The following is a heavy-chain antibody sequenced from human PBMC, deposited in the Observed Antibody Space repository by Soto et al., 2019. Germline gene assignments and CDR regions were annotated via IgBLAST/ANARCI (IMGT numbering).Heavy chain of an antibody. Sequence: GGSLRLSCAASGFTFSSYSMNWVRQAPGKGLEWVSSISSSSSYIYYADSVKGRFTISRDNAKNSLYLQMNSLRAEDTAVYYCARGPYCSGGSCYYAKEFDYWGQGTLVTVSS. D-gene: IGHD2-15*01. CDR2: ISSSSSYI. V-gene: IGHV3-21*01. CDR3: ARGPYCSGGSCYYAKEFDY. CDR1: GFTFSSYS. J-gene: IGHJ4*02.